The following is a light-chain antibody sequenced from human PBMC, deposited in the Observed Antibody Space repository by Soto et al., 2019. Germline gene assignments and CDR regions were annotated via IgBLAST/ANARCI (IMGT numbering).Light chain of an antibody. V-gene: IGKV1-9*01. Sequence: DIQLTQSPSFLSASVGDRVTITCRASQGISSYLAWYQQKPGKAPNLLIYGASILQSGVPSRFSGSGSATEFTLTISSLQPEDFATYYCQQLNTYPRTFGQGTKVEIK. CDR1: QGISSY. CDR2: GAS. J-gene: IGKJ1*01. CDR3: QQLNTYPRT.